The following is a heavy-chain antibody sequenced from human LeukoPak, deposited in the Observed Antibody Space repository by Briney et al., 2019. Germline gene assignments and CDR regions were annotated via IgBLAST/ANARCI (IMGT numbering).Heavy chain of an antibody. D-gene: IGHD6-13*01. J-gene: IGHJ4*02. V-gene: IGHV3-49*03. CDR2: IRSKAYGGTT. CDR3: TRDLASLIADPYYFDY. CDR1: GFTFGDYA. Sequence: GGSLRLSCTASGFTFGDYAMSWFRQAPGKGLEWVGFIRSKAYGGTTEYAASVKGRFTISRDDSKSIAYLQMNSLKTEDTAVYYCTRDLASLIADPYYFDYWGQGTLVTVSS.